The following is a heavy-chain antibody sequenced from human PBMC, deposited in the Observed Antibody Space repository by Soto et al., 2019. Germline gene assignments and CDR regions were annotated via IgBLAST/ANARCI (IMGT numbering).Heavy chain of an antibody. CDR2: ISYDGSNK. CDR3: AKVIGSGGPAAG. V-gene: IGHV3-30*18. J-gene: IGHJ4*02. CDR1: GFTFSSYG. Sequence: GGSLRLSCAASGFTFSSYGMHWVRQAPGKGLEWVAVISYDGSNKYYADSVKGRFTISRDNSKNTLYLQMNSLRAEDTAVYYCAKVIGSGGPAAGWGQGTLVTVSS. D-gene: IGHD3-10*01.